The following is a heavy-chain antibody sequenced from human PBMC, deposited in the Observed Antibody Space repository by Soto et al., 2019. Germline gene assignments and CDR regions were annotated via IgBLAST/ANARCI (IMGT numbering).Heavy chain of an antibody. CDR2: ITGNSEYK. J-gene: IGHJ4*02. V-gene: IGHV3-21*06. CDR1: GVSFSDYS. D-gene: IGHD1-26*01. CDR3: ARSGELLQTFDS. Sequence: PGGSLRLSCVVSGVSFSDYSMNWVRQAPGKGLEWVSLITGNSEYKYYAGSVKGRFTVSRDNAKNSLYLQMNSLTVEDTAVYYCARSGELLQTFDSWGQGTLVTGLL.